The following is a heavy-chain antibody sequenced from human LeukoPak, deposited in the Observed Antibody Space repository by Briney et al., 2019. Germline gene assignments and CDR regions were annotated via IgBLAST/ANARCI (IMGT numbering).Heavy chain of an antibody. V-gene: IGHV4-39*01. Sequence: SETLSFTCSVSGGSISSSSYYWVWIRQPPGKGLEWIATIHNSGATYYNPSLKSRVTISVDTSKNQFSLKLSFVTAADTAVYYCARYCSGGSCDSSNWFDPWGQGTLVTVSS. CDR1: GGSISSSSYY. CDR3: ARYCSGGSCDSSNWFDP. CDR2: IHNSGAT. J-gene: IGHJ5*02. D-gene: IGHD2-15*01.